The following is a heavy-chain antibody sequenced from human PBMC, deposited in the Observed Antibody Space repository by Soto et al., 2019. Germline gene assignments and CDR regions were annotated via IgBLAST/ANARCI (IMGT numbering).Heavy chain of an antibody. Sequence: QVQLVESGGGVVQPGRSLRLSCAASGFTFSSYNMHWVRQAPGKGLEWVTVISYDDGSNKSYADSVKGRFTISRDNSKNTLYLQMNSLRAEDTAVYYCARTTAVSGTPEFDYWGQGTLVTVSP. CDR2: ISYDDGSNK. CDR3: ARTTAVSGTPEFDY. D-gene: IGHD6-19*01. J-gene: IGHJ4*02. CDR1: GFTFSSYN. V-gene: IGHV3-30-3*01.